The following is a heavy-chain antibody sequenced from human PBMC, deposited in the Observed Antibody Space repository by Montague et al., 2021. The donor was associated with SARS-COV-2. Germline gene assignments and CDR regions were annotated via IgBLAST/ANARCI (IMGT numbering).Heavy chain of an antibody. V-gene: IGHV2-70*01. CDR1: GFSLSTSGMC. CDR3: ARIPAVTTGLNYYYYYGMDV. J-gene: IGHJ6*02. Sequence: PPLVKPTQTLTLTCTFSGFSLSTSGMCVSWIRQPPGKALEWLALIDWDDDKYYSTSLKTRLTIPKDTSKNQVVLTMTNMDPVDTATYYCARIPAVTTGLNYYYYYGMDVWGQGTTVTVSS. CDR2: IDWDDDK. D-gene: IGHD4-17*01.